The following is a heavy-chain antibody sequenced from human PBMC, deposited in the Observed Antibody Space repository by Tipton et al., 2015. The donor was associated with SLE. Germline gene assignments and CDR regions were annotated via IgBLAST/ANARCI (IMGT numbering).Heavy chain of an antibody. CDR2: VDHRGRA. CDR1: GGSISSGGYY. Sequence: TLSLTCTVSGGSISSGGYYWTWIRQPPGKGLEWIGEVDHRGRASYNPSLESRVTISRDTSKTQFSLRLSSVTAADTAVYYCARAEVVIIPAAKYSYYYGMDVWGQGTTVTVS. CDR3: ARAEVVIIPAAKYSYYYGMDV. D-gene: IGHD2-2*01. J-gene: IGHJ6*02. V-gene: IGHV4-39*07.